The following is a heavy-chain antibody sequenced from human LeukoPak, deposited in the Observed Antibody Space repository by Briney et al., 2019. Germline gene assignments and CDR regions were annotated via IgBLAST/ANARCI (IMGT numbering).Heavy chain of an antibody. J-gene: IGHJ5*02. CDR3: ARADRLHGGPYLIGP. Sequence: ASVKVSCKTSGYSFTDYYMHWVRQAPGQGLEWMGWINPNSGGTSSVQKFQGRVTMTRDTSITTVYMEMSWLTSDDTAIYYCARADRLHGGPYLIGPWGQGTLVTVSS. V-gene: IGHV1-2*02. D-gene: IGHD2-21*01. CDR1: GYSFTDYY. CDR2: INPNSGGT.